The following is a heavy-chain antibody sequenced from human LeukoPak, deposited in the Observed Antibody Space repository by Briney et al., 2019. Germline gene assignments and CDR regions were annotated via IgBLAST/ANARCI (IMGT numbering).Heavy chain of an antibody. Sequence: PGRSLRLSCAPSGFTLSSDGMNGVGQAPGKGLDWVAFVGSDGSNTYYADSVKGRFTISRDNSKNTLYLQMDSLRAEDTAVYYCAKDSYGDYVGGYFDYWGQGTMGTVSS. D-gene: IGHD4-17*01. J-gene: IGHJ4*02. CDR2: VGSDGSNT. CDR1: GFTLSSDG. V-gene: IGHV3-30*02. CDR3: AKDSYGDYVGGYFDY.